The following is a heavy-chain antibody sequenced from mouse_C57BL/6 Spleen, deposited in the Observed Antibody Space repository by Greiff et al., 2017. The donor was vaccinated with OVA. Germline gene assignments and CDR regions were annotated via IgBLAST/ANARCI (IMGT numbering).Heavy chain of an antibody. D-gene: IGHD4-1*01. Sequence: VQLQQSGAELVRPGTSVKVSCKASGYAFTNYLIEWVKQRPGQGLEWIGVINPGSGGTNYNEKFKGKATLTADKSSSTAYMQLSSLTSEDSAVYFCARSGRNWDDYAMDYWGQGTSVTVSS. CDR1: GYAFTNYL. V-gene: IGHV1-54*01. J-gene: IGHJ4*01. CDR2: INPGSGGT. CDR3: ARSGRNWDDYAMDY.